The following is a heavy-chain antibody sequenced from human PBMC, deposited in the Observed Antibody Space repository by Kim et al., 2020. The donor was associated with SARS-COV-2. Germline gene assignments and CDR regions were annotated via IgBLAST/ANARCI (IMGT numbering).Heavy chain of an antibody. CDR3: ARGHVATRVVDGFWYGIGV. V-gene: IGHV1-69*13. CDR2: IIPIFGTA. CDR1: GGTFSSYA. J-gene: IGHJ6*02. Sequence: SVKVSCKASGGTFSSYAISWVRQAPGQGLEWMGGIIPIFGTANYAQKFQGRVTITADESTSTAYMELSSLRSEDTAVYYCARGHVATRVVDGFWYGIGVWGQGTTVTVSS. D-gene: IGHD5-12*01.